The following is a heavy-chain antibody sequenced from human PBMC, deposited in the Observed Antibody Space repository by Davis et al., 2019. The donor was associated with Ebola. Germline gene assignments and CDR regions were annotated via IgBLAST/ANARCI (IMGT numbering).Heavy chain of an antibody. Sequence: GESLKISCAASGFTFSSYGMHWVRQAPGKGLEWVAVIWYDGSNKYYADSVKGRFTISRDNSKNTLYLQMNSLRAEDTAVYYCARDGGVAARPGWFDPWGQGTLVTVSS. CDR3: ARDGGVAARPGWFDP. CDR2: IWYDGSNK. J-gene: IGHJ5*02. V-gene: IGHV3-33*01. CDR1: GFTFSSYG. D-gene: IGHD6-6*01.